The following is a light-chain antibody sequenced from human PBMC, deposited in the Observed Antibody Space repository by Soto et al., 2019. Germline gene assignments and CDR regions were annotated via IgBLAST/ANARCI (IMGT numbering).Light chain of an antibody. V-gene: IGKV4-1*01. CDR2: WAS. Sequence: DIVMTQSPDSLAVSLGERATINCKSSQSVLYSSNNKNYLAWYQKKPGQPPKLFISWASTRESGVPDRFSGRGSGTDFTLPISSLQAEDVAVYYCQQYFNAPLTFGRPTEVEV. J-gene: IGKJ1*01. CDR1: QSVLYSSNNKNY. CDR3: QQYFNAPLT.